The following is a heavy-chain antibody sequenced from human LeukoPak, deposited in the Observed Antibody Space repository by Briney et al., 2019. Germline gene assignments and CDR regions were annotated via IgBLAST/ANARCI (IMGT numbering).Heavy chain of an antibody. V-gene: IGHV1-24*01. CDR1: GYTPTALS. CDR3: ATGGRATAGPDAFDI. D-gene: IGHD6-13*01. Sequence: PSVKVSCKVSGYTPTALSMHWVRQSAGHGLEWMGGLDPEDGETIYAQKFQGRVTMTEDTSTDTAYMELSSLRSEDTAVYYCATGGRATAGPDAFDIWGQGTMVTVSS. CDR2: LDPEDGET. J-gene: IGHJ3*02.